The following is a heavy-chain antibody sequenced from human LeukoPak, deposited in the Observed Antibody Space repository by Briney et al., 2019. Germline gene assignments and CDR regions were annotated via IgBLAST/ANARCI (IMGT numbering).Heavy chain of an antibody. D-gene: IGHD1-26*01. CDR1: GFTFSSYA. J-gene: IGHJ4*02. Sequence: GGSLRLFCAASGFTFSSYAMSWVRQSPGKGLEWVSAISGSGGSTYYADSVKGRFTISRDNSKNTLYLQMNSLRAEDTAVYYCAKVWAQYYFDYWGQGTLVTVSS. V-gene: IGHV3-23*01. CDR2: ISGSGGST. CDR3: AKVWAQYYFDY.